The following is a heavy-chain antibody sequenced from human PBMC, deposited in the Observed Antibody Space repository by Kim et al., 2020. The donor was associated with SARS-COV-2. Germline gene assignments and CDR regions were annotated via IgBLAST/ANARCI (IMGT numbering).Heavy chain of an antibody. J-gene: IGHJ4*02. D-gene: IGHD3-22*01. CDR2: DGSQT. CDR3: ARGDYYSY. Sequence: DGSQTTYVDSMKGRFTISRDNAKNTLYLQMNSLRAEDTAVYYCARGDYYSYWGQGTLVTVSS. V-gene: IGHV3-74*01.